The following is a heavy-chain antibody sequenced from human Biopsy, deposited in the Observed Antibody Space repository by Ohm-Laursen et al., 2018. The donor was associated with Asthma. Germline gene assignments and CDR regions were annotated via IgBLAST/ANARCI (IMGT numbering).Heavy chain of an antibody. D-gene: IGHD3-16*01. CDR1: GFSFDDYA. CDR2: ISWNSGSL. CDR3: VRVWGGSAFDI. Sequence: SLRLSCAASGFSFDDYAMNWVRQAPGKGLEWVSGISWNSGSLEYADSVKGRFTVSRDNAKRTLYLQMNSLRAEDTALYYCVRVWGGSAFDIWGQGTMVTVSS. J-gene: IGHJ3*02. V-gene: IGHV3-9*01.